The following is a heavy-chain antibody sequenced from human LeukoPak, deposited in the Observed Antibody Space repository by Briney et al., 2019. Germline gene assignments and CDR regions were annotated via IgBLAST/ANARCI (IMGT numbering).Heavy chain of an antibody. V-gene: IGHV3-53*01. CDR3: ARVWELSFDH. J-gene: IGHJ4*02. CDR2: TNSGGSA. Sequence: GGSLRLSCAASGFTFSSDHLSWVRQAPGKGLEWVSATNSGGSASYTDSVKGRFTISRDNANKLVYLQMNSLRAEDTAVYYCARVWELSFDHWGQGTLVTVSS. CDR1: GFTFSSDH. D-gene: IGHD1-26*01.